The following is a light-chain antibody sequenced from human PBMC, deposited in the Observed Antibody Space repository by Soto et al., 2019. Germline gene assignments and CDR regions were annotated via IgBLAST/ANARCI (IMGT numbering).Light chain of an antibody. Sequence: EIVLTQSPGTLSLSPGERATLSCRASQSISSSYLAWYQQKPGQAPRLLIYGASRRATGIPDRFSGRESGTDFTLTITTLEPEDAAVYFWQQYASSPYTVGQGTKVEIK. CDR3: QQYASSPYT. CDR2: GAS. CDR1: QSISSSY. V-gene: IGKV3-20*01. J-gene: IGKJ2*01.